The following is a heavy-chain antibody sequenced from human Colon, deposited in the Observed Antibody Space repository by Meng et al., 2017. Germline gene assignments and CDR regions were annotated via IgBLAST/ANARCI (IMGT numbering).Heavy chain of an antibody. D-gene: IGHD5-12*01. CDR1: GASGRSPDHQ. J-gene: IGHJ5*02. CDR3: ARDGGYDKNWFDP. V-gene: IGHV4-61*08. Sequence: QGPLQGAGPGLVSPSATLSLICAVSGASGRSPDHQWGWVRQPPGKGLEWIGYARIDYANTNYNPSLKSRVNVSLDTSKNQFSLKVSSVTAADTAVYYCARDGGYDKNWFDPWGQGTLVTVFS. CDR2: ARIDYANT.